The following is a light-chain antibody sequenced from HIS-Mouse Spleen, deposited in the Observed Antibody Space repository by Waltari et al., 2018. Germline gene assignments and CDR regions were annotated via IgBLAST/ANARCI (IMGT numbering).Light chain of an antibody. V-gene: IGLV1-47*01. Sequence: QSVLTQPPSASGTPGQRVTISCSGSSSNIGSNYVYWYQQLPGTAPKLLIYRNNQPPSGVPYRFSCSKSGTSASLAISGLRSEDEADYYCAAWDDSLSGPVFGGGTKLTVL. CDR1: SSNIGSNY. CDR3: AAWDDSLSGPV. J-gene: IGLJ3*02. CDR2: RNN.